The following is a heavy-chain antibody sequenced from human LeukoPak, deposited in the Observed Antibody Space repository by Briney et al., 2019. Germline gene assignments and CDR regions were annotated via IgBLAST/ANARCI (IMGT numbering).Heavy chain of an antibody. CDR1: GYTFTSYD. D-gene: IGHD4-17*01. CDR3: ARVRDYGDYVDAFDI. J-gene: IGHJ3*02. Sequence: ASVKVSCKASGYTFTSYDINWLRQATRQGLEWMGWMNPNSGNTGYAQKFQGRVTITRNTSISTAYMELSSLRSEDTAVYYCARVRDYGDYVDAFDIWGQGTMVTVSS. V-gene: IGHV1-8*03. CDR2: MNPNSGNT.